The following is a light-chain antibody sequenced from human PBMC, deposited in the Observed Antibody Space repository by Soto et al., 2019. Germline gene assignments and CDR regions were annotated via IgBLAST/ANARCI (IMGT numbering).Light chain of an antibody. Sequence: DIQMTQSPSSLSASVGDRVTITCRASQGISTYLAWYQQKPGKVPKLLLYAASTLQSGIPSRFSGSGSGTDFTLTISTLQPEDVATYYCQKYNSASLGQGTRLEIK. J-gene: IGKJ5*01. CDR3: QKYNSAS. CDR2: AAS. V-gene: IGKV1-27*01. CDR1: QGISTY.